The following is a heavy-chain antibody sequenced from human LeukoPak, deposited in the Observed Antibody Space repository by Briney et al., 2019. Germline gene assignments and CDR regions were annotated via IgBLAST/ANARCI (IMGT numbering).Heavy chain of an antibody. CDR1: GFTFSSYW. D-gene: IGHD5-18*01. Sequence: GGSLRLSCAASGFTFSSYWMSWVRQAPGKGLEWVANIKKDGSEKYSVDSAKGRFTISRDNAKTSLYLQMNTLRAEDTAVYYCARHLSGVTGYTYGRGIDYWGQGTLVTVSS. CDR2: IKKDGSEK. CDR3: ARHLSGVTGYTYGRGIDY. V-gene: IGHV3-7*01. J-gene: IGHJ4*02.